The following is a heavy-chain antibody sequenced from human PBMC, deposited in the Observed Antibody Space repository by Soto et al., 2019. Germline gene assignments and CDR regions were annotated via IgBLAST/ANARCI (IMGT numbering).Heavy chain of an antibody. CDR2: IYPSNSET. J-gene: IGHJ4*02. V-gene: IGHV5-51*01. CDR3: ASQGYHYDTYSFGY. CDR1: GYTFTSYW. Sequence: SCKASGYTFTSYWIGWVRQMPGKGLEWMGIIYPSNSETRFSPSFQGQVTLSADKSIFTAYLQWSSLKASDTAMYYCASQGYHYDTYSFGYWGLGTLVTVSS. D-gene: IGHD3-22*01.